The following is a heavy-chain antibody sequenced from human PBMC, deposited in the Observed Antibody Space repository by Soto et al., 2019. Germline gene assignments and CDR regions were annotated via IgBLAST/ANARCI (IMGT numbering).Heavy chain of an antibody. CDR1: GGTFSSYA. CDR2: IIPIFGTA. CDR3: ARVGGYNWNERGFGMNY. D-gene: IGHD1-1*01. Sequence: QVQLVQSGAEVKKPGSSVKVSCKASGGTFSSYAISGVRQAPGQGLEWMGGIIPIFGTANYAQKFQGRVTITADESTSTAYMELSSLRSEDTAVYYCARVGGYNWNERGFGMNYWGQGTLVTVSS. J-gene: IGHJ4*02. V-gene: IGHV1-69*01.